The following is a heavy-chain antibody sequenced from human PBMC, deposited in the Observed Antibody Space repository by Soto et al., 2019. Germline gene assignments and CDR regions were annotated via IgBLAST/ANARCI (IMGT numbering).Heavy chain of an antibody. D-gene: IGHD5-12*01. V-gene: IGHV4-59*01. J-gene: IGHJ4*02. CDR3: ARGGYSGSDYRPTTY. CDR2: IYYSGST. CDR1: GGSISSYY. Sequence: PSETLSLTCTVSGGSISSYYWSWIRQPPGKGLEWIGYIYYSGSTNYNPSLKSRVTISVDTSKNQFSLKLSSVTAADTAVYYCARGGYSGSDYRPTTYWGQGTLVTVSS.